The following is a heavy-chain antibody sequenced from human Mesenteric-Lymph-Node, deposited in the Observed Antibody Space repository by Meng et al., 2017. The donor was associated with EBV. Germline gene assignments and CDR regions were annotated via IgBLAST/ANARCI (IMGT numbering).Heavy chain of an antibody. CDR1: GFTFRNYY. V-gene: IGHV3-11*04. Sequence: QVQLAESGGGLVKPGGALRLSCAASGFTFRNYYMSWIRQAPGKGLEWVSYISNSGNTILYADSVKGRFTISRDNAKNSLYLQMNSLRAEDTAVYYCALEGITGRFDYWGQGTLVTVSS. CDR2: ISNSGNTI. CDR3: ALEGITGRFDY. D-gene: IGHD1-20*01. J-gene: IGHJ4*02.